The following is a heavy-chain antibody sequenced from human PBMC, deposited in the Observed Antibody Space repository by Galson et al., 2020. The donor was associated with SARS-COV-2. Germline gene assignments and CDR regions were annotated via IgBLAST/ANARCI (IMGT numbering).Heavy chain of an antibody. D-gene: IGHD2-8*01. CDR3: VKPHRTVYGEGY. Sequence: GGSLRLSCAASGFSFGTYVMSWVRQAPGKGFEWVSSIGASDGTTEYADSAKGRFTISRDNAKYTLYLQMNSLRAEDTSSYYCVKPHRTVYGEGYWGQGNLVTVSS. J-gene: IGHJ4*02. CDR1: GFSFGTYV. CDR2: IGASDGTT. V-gene: IGHV3-23*01.